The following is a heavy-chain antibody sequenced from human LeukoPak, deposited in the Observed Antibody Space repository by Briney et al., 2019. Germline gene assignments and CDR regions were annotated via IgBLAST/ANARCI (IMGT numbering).Heavy chain of an antibody. CDR1: GGSISSSSYY. CDR3: ARDRGYYDSSGQAYYYYMDV. V-gene: IGHV4-39*07. CDR2: IYYSGST. J-gene: IGHJ6*03. D-gene: IGHD3-22*01. Sequence: PSETLSLTCTVSGGSISSSSYYWGWIRQPPGKGLEWIGSIYYSGSTYYNPSLKSRVTISVDTSKNQFSLKLSSVTAADTAVYYCARDRGYYDSSGQAYYYYMDVWGKGTTVTVSS.